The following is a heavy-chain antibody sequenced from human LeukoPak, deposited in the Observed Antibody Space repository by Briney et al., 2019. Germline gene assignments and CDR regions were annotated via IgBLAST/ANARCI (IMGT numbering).Heavy chain of an antibody. D-gene: IGHD2-21*01. J-gene: IGHJ3*02. Sequence: SETLSLTCAVSGGSISSGGYSWSWIRQPPGKGLEWIGYIYHSGSTYYNPSLKSRVTISVDRSKNQFSLKLSSVTAADTAVYYCARGRSSILWWGSPPGTDAFDIWGQGTMVTVSS. CDR2: IYHSGST. CDR1: GGSISSGGYS. V-gene: IGHV4-30-2*01. CDR3: ARGRSSILWWGSPPGTDAFDI.